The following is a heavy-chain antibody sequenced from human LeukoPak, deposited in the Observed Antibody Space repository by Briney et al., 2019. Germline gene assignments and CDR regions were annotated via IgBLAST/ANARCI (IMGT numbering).Heavy chain of an antibody. CDR1: GGSISCGDYY. Sequence: KSSETLSLTCTVSGGSISCGDYYWSWIRQPPGKGLEWIGYIYYSGSTYYNPSLKSRVTISVDTSKNQFSLKLSSVTAADTAVYYCARGSGSGPIRNWFDPWGQGTLVTVSS. D-gene: IGHD2-15*01. CDR3: ARGSGSGPIRNWFDP. V-gene: IGHV4-30-4*01. J-gene: IGHJ5*02. CDR2: IYYSGST.